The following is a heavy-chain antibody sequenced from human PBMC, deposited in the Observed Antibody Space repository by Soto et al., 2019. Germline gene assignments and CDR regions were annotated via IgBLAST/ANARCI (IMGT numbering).Heavy chain of an antibody. CDR3: AGPGGYSYGRTFDY. Sequence: SETLSLTCAVSGGSISSSSYYWGWIRQPPGKGLEWIGSIYYSGSTYYNPSPKSRVTISVDTSKNQFSLKLSSVTAADTAVYYCAGPGGYSYGRTFDYWGQGTLVTVSS. CDR1: GGSISSSSYY. CDR2: IYYSGST. D-gene: IGHD5-18*01. J-gene: IGHJ4*02. V-gene: IGHV4-39*01.